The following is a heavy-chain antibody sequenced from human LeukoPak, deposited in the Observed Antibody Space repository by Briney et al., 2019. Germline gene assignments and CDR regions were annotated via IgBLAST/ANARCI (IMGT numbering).Heavy chain of an antibody. J-gene: IGHJ6*02. Sequence: GGSLRLSCAASGFTFSSYAMSWVRQAPGKGLEWVSAISGSGGSTYYADSVKGRFTISRDNSKNTLYLQMNSLRAEDTAVYYCARVDYYYYGMDVWGQGTTVTVSS. CDR2: ISGSGGST. CDR3: ARVDYYYYGMDV. CDR1: GFTFSSYA. V-gene: IGHV3-23*01.